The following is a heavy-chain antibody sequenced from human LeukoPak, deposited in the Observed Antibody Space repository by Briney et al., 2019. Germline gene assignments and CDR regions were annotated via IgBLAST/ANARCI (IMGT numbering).Heavy chain of an antibody. Sequence: GGSLRLSCAASGFTFSSYGMHWVRQAPGKGLEWVAFIRYDGSNKYYADSVKGRFTISRDNSKNTLYLQMNSLRAEDTAVYYCAKDMHRIAVAGFDYWGQGTLVTVSS. CDR1: GFTFSSYG. CDR3: AKDMHRIAVAGFDY. CDR2: IRYDGSNK. D-gene: IGHD6-19*01. V-gene: IGHV3-30*02. J-gene: IGHJ4*02.